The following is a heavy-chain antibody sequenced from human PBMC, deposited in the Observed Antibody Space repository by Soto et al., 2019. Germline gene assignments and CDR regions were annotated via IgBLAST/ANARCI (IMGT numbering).Heavy chain of an antibody. CDR2: ISSNGGST. CDR1: GFTFSSYA. D-gene: IGHD2-15*01. CDR3: ARGRTGRYCSGGSCPGAFDI. Sequence: GGSLRLSCAASGFTFSSYAMHWVRQAPGKGLEYVSAISSNGGSTYYANSVKGRFTISRDNSKNTLYLQMGSLRAEDMAVYYCARGRTGRYCSGGSCPGAFDIWGQGTMVTVSS. V-gene: IGHV3-64*01. J-gene: IGHJ3*02.